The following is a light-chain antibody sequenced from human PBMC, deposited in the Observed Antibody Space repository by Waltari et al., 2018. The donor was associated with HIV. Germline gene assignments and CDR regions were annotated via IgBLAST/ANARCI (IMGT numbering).Light chain of an antibody. V-gene: IGLV2-14*01. CDR3: MLFFRSSYL. CDR2: AVT. Sequence: QSALAQPASVSGSPGQSITISCTGTSSDIGGFDYVSWYQHHPGKAPQLIISAVTNRASGVSNRFAGAKSGGTASLTSSGLQADDEAVYYCMLFFRSSYLVGGGTKLTVL. CDR1: SSDIGGFDY. J-gene: IGLJ2*01.